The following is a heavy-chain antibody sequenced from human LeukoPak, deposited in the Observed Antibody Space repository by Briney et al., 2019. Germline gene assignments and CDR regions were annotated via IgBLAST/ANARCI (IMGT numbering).Heavy chain of an antibody. V-gene: IGHV3-74*01. CDR2: INTDGTVT. D-gene: IGHD6-19*01. Sequence: GGSLRLSCAASGFTFSKYWMLWVRQAPGKGLESVSRINTDGTVTTYAASVKGRFTVSRDNADNTMFPQMNSVRNEDTAVYYCATKQWLAPPPDSWGQGTPVTVSS. J-gene: IGHJ4*02. CDR3: ATKQWLAPPPDS. CDR1: GFTFSKYW.